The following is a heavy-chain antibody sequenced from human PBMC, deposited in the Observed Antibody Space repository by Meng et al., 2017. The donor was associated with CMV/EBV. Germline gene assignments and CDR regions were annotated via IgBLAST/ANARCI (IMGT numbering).Heavy chain of an antibody. CDR1: GGSISSGDYY. V-gene: IGHV4-30-4*08. CDR3: ARVMGPNRTPYYFDY. D-gene: IGHD1-14*01. Sequence: QVQRQGSGPGLVKPPQTLSLTCTVSGGSISSGDYYWSWIRQPPGKGLEWIGYIYYSGSTYYNPSLKSRVTISVDTSKNQFSLKLSSVTAADTAVYYCARVMGPNRTPYYFDYWGQGTLVTVSS. J-gene: IGHJ4*02. CDR2: IYYSGST.